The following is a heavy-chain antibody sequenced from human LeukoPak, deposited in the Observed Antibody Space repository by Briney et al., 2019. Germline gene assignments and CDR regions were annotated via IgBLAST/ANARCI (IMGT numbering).Heavy chain of an antibody. D-gene: IGHD3-10*01. Sequence: PGGSLRLSCAASGFTFSLYSMNWVRQAPGKGLEWVSYISAKSNYIYYADSVKGRFTISRDNAKNSLLLQMNSLRAEDTAVYYCARDKRNYYGSDYWGLGTLATVSS. V-gene: IGHV3-21*01. CDR1: GFTFSLYS. CDR2: ISAKSNYI. J-gene: IGHJ4*02. CDR3: ARDKRNYYGSDY.